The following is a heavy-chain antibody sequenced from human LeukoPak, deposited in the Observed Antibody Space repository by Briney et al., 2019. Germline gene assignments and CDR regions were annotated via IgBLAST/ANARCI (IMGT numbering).Heavy chain of an antibody. CDR2: IYYSGKT. CDR3: ARVRYGSGETYDY. V-gene: IGHV4-59*01. J-gene: IGHJ4*02. CDR1: GGSISGYY. Sequence: SETLSLTCTVSGGSISGYYWSWIRQSPGKGLEWLGYIYYSGKTNYNPSLKSRLTISVDTSKNQFSLNLSSVTAADTAVHYCARVRYGSGETYDYWGQGTLVTVSS. D-gene: IGHD3-10*01.